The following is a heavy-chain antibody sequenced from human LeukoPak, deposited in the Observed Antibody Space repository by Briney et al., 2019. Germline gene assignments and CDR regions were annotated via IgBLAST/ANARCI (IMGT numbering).Heavy chain of an antibody. J-gene: IGHJ4*02. CDR3: ARVQGDHYIDY. D-gene: IGHD2-21*02. V-gene: IGHV4-30-2*01. CDR2: MHHSEST. CDR1: LDSIRRAVYS. Sequence: TCVVPLDSIRRAVYSWSCIRQPRRDCLGWSGYMHHSESTYCNPSLKLRVIISVDRSRNQFSLKLSSVTAADTAVYYCARVQGDHYIDYWGQGTLVSVSS.